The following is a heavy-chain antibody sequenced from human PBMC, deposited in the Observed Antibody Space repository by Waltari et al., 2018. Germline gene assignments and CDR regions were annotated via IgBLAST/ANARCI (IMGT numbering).Heavy chain of an antibody. V-gene: IGHV1-46*01. CDR2: INPSGGST. D-gene: IGHD2-21*01. CDR3: ALDTGALWMDV. CDR1: ESTFTSSY. Sequence: QVQLVQSGAEVKKPGASGKISCKTSESTFTSSYIHWVRQAPGQGLEWMGIINPSGGSTIYAQKFQGRVTMTRDMSTSTVYMELSSLRSEDTAVYYCALDTGALWMDVWGQGTTVTVSS. J-gene: IGHJ6*02.